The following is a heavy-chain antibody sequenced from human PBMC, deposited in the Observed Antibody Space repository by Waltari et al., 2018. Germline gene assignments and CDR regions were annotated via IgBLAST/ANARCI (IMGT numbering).Heavy chain of an antibody. CDR2: FYKSGTT. V-gene: IGHV4-39*07. Sequence: QLQLQESGPALVKPSETLSLTCPVSRSSIRNHNYYWGWVRQPPGKGLEWIGSFYKSGTTYYNPSLKSRVTISVDTSNNQFSLKLNSVTAADTAVYYCVRGYPDIVATISDYWGQGTLVIVSS. J-gene: IGHJ4*02. CDR1: RSSIRNHNYY. CDR3: VRGYPDIVATISDY. D-gene: IGHD5-12*01.